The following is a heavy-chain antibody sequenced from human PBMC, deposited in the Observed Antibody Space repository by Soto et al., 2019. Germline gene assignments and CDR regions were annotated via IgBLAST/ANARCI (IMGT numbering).Heavy chain of an antibody. V-gene: IGHV4-59*01. CDR1: GASINSYF. D-gene: IGHD6-19*01. J-gene: IGHJ3*02. CDR2: IFYSGST. Sequence: SETLSLTCSVSGASINSYFWTWIRQPPGKGLEWIGYIFYSGSTNYNPSLKSRVTMSIDTSKNQFSLKLTSVTAADTAVYYCATWSNSSGSYGAFDIWGQGTMVTVSS. CDR3: ATWSNSSGSYGAFDI.